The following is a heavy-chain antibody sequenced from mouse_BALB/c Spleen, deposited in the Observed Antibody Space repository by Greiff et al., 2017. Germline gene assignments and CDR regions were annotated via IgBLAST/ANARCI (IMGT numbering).Heavy chain of an antibody. Sequence: EVKLQESGAELVKPGASVKLSCTASGFNIKDTYMHWVKQRPEQGLEWIGRIDPANGNTKYDPKFQGKATITADTSSNTAYLQLSSLTSEDTAVYYCARNYRDAWDYWGQGTSVTVSS. J-gene: IGHJ4*01. CDR2: IDPANGNT. CDR1: GFNIKDTY. CDR3: ARNYRDAWDY. D-gene: IGHD2-14*01. V-gene: IGHV14-3*02.